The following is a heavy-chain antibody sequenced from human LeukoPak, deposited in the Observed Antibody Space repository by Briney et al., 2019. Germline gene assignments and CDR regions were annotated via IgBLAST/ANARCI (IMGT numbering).Heavy chain of an antibody. J-gene: IGHJ4*02. CDR3: ARDSGSYFRLFDY. V-gene: IGHV4-61*02. Sequence: SETLSLTCTVSGGSISSSSYYWSWIRQPAGKGLEWIGRIYTSGSTNYNPSLKSRVTISVDTSKNQFSLKLSSVTAADTAVYYCARDSGSYFRLFDYWGQGTLVTVSS. D-gene: IGHD1-26*01. CDR2: IYTSGST. CDR1: GGSISSSSYY.